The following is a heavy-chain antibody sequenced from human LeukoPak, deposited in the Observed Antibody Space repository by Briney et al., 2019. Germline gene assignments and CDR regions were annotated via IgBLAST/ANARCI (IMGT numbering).Heavy chain of an antibody. J-gene: IGHJ3*02. CDR1: GGSISSYY. V-gene: IGHV4-4*07. D-gene: IGHD2-21*01. Sequence: SETLSLTCTVSGGSISSYYWSWIRQPAGKGLEWIGRIYTSGNTNYNPSLKGRVTMSVDTSKNQFSLKLSSVTAADTAVYYCARSPELHDAFNIWGQGTRVTAFS. CDR2: IYTSGNT. CDR3: ARSPELHDAFNI.